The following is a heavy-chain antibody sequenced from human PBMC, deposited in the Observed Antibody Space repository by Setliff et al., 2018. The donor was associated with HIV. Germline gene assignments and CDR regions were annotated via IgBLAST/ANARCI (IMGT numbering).Heavy chain of an antibody. CDR1: GYSISSGYY. CDR3: ARQGVVSFPFDY. V-gene: IGHV4-38-2*02. D-gene: IGHD3-10*01. J-gene: IGHJ4*02. CDR2: IYYSGST. Sequence: NPSETLSLTCTVSGYSISSGYYWGWIRQPPGKGLEWIGSIYYSGSTYYNPSLKSRVTISVDTSKNQFSLKLSSVTAADTAVYYCARQGVVSFPFDYWGQGTLVTAPQ.